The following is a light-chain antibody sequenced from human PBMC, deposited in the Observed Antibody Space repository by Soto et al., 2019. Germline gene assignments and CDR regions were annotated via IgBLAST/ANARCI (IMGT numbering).Light chain of an antibody. Sequence: EIVMTQSPASLSVSPGERATLSSRASQNINNNLAWYQHKPGQAPRVVIYGASARATGIPARFSGSGSGTQFTLTNSRPQSEHFAVYYCQQYYDLSSWTFGQGTKEEV. J-gene: IGKJ1*01. V-gene: IGKV3-15*01. CDR3: QQYYDLSSWT. CDR2: GAS. CDR1: QNINNN.